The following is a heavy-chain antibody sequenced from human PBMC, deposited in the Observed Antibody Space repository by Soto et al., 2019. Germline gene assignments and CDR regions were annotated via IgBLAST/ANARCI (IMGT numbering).Heavy chain of an antibody. D-gene: IGHD1-1*01. CDR3: AREELPPGTSFNSWFDP. V-gene: IGHV3-21*01. CDR2: ISGSSTYI. J-gene: IGHJ5*02. Sequence: GGSLRLSCVGSGFTFSNYKMNWVRQAPGQGLEWVSSISGSSTYIYYADSVRGRFTISRDNAKNSVHLQMNSLRVEDTAVYFCAREELPPGTSFNSWFDPWGQGTLVTVSS. CDR1: GFTFSNYK.